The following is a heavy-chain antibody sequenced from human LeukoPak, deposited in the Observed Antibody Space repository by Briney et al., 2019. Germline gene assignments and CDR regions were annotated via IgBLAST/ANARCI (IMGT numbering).Heavy chain of an antibody. V-gene: IGHV3-30*02. D-gene: IGHD1-26*01. Sequence: PGGSLRLSCAASGFTFSSYSMSWVRQAPGKGLERVAFIRYDGSNKYYADSVKGRFTISRDNSKNTLYLQMNSLRAEDTAVYYCAKAWAGLYYFDYWGQGTLVTVSS. CDR3: AKAWAGLYYFDY. CDR1: GFTFSSYS. J-gene: IGHJ4*02. CDR2: IRYDGSNK.